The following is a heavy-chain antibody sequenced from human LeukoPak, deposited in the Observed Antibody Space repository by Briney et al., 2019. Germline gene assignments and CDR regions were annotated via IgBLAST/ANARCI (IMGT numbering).Heavy chain of an antibody. CDR3: ATAIWSGYFDAFDI. J-gene: IGHJ3*02. V-gene: IGHV3-74*01. D-gene: IGHD3-3*01. CDR2: INTDGSGT. Sequence: GGSLRLSCAASGFTFSSYWMHWVRQAPGKGLVWVSRINTDGSGTRHADSVKGRFTISRDNAKNTLFLQMNSLRAEDTAVYYCATAIWSGYFDAFDIWGQGTMVTVSS. CDR1: GFTFSSYW.